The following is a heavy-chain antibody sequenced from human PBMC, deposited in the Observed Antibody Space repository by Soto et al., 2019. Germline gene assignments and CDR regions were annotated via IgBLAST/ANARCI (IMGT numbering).Heavy chain of an antibody. CDR3: ARDSAIAVAATADY. V-gene: IGHV3-21*01. J-gene: IGHJ4*02. Sequence: SLRLSCAASGFTFSSYSMNWVRQAPGKGLEWVSSISSSSSYIYYADSLKGRFTISRDNAKNSLYLQMNSLRAEDTALYYCARDSAIAVAATADYWGQGTLVTVSS. CDR2: ISSSSSYI. CDR1: GFTFSSYS. D-gene: IGHD6-19*01.